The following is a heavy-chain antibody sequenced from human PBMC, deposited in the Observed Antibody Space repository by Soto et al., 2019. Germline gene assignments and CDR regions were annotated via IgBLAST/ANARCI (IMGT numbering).Heavy chain of an antibody. CDR3: AKRHCSGTSCYHFDY. CDR2: VSHDGRNT. V-gene: IGHV3-30*18. D-gene: IGHD2-15*01. J-gene: IGHJ4*02. CDR1: GFTFSDYA. Sequence: PGGSLRLSCGASGFTFSDYAMHWVRQAPGKGLEWVAVVSHDGRNTHYADSVKGRFTISRDSSKNTVSLEMTSLRAEDTAVYYCAKRHCSGTSCYHFDYWGQGTPVTVSS.